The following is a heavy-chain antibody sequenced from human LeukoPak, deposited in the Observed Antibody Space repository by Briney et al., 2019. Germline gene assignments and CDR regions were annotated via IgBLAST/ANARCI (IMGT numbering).Heavy chain of an antibody. J-gene: IGHJ2*01. V-gene: IGHV4-4*07. Sequence: SETLSLTCTVSGVSISSNYWNWLRQPAGKGLEWIGRMYPSGSTNYNPSLNSRVTMSVDMSKNQFSLKLSSVTAADSAVYYCARDRGGYNWYFDLWGRGTLVTVSS. D-gene: IGHD5-12*01. CDR2: MYPSGST. CDR3: ARDRGGYNWYFDL. CDR1: GVSISSNY.